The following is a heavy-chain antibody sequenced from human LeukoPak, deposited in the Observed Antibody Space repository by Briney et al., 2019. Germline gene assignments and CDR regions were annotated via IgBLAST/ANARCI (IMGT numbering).Heavy chain of an antibody. J-gene: IGHJ4*02. CDR3: SRGRRATHDY. CDR1: GFIFGDYS. CDR2: IRSKAYGGTT. D-gene: IGHD1-26*01. V-gene: IGHV3-49*04. Sequence: GGSLRLSCTASGFIFGDYSMNWVRQAPGKGLEWVGFIRSKAYGGTTEYAASVKGRFTISRDDSKSIVYLQMNSLKSEDTAVYYCSRGRRATHDYWGQGTLVTVSS.